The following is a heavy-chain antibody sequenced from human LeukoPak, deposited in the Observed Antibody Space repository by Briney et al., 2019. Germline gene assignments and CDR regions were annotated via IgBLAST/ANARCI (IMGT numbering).Heavy chain of an antibody. V-gene: IGHV4-34*01. D-gene: IGHD4-17*01. J-gene: IGHJ5*02. CDR2: INHSGST. Sequence: SETLSLTCAVYGGSFSGYYWSWIRQPPGKGPEWIGEINHSGSTNYNPSLKSRVTISVDTSKNQFSLKLSSVTAADTAVYYCARHYWTTVTTARFDPWGQGTLVTVSS. CDR3: ARHYWTTVTTARFDP. CDR1: GGSFSGYY.